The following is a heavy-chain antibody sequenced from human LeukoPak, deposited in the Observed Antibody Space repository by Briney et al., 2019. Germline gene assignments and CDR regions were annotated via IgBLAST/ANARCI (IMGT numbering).Heavy chain of an antibody. Sequence: LGGTLRLSCAASGFTFSSYGMSWVRQAPGKGLEWVSAISGSGGSTYYADSMKGRFTISRDNSKNTLYLQMNSLRAEDTAVYYCAKDRAPPVLNADYWGQGTLVTVSS. J-gene: IGHJ4*02. CDR3: AKDRAPPVLNADY. CDR1: GFTFSSYG. CDR2: ISGSGGST. D-gene: IGHD2-8*01. V-gene: IGHV3-23*01.